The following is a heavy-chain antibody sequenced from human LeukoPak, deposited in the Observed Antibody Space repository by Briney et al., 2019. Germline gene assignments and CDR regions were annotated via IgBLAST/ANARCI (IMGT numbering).Heavy chain of an antibody. Sequence: ASVKVSFTPAVYTFTTYDINCVRQATAQGPEWMGWMNRNSGNKGYTQKFQGRVAMTRNTSIRTAYMELSSRRSEDTAVYYCARGRGSGHKEYWFDPWGQGTLVTVSS. J-gene: IGHJ5*02. CDR3: ARGRGSGHKEYWFDP. D-gene: IGHD6-19*01. CDR1: VYTFTTYD. V-gene: IGHV1-8*01. CDR2: MNRNSGNK.